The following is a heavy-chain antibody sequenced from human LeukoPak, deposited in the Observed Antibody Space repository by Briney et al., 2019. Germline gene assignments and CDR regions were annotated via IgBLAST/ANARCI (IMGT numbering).Heavy chain of an antibody. CDR3: TRLCSSTSCPIEY. D-gene: IGHD2-2*01. V-gene: IGHV3-73*01. Sequence: GGSLRLSCAASGFTFSGSAMHWVRQASGKGLEWVGRIRSKASSYATAYAASVKGRFTISRDDSKNTAYLQMNSLKTEDTAVYYCTRLCSSTSCPIEYWGQGTLVTVSS. CDR2: IRSKASSYAT. CDR1: GFTFSGSA. J-gene: IGHJ4*02.